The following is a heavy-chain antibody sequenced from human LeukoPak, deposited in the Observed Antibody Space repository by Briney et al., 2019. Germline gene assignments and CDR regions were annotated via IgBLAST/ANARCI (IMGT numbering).Heavy chain of an antibody. D-gene: IGHD6-13*01. J-gene: IGHJ4*02. CDR3: ARDRVAAAGIFF. CDR1: GGSISSSSYY. Sequence: SETLSLTCTVSGGSISSSSYYWGWIRQPPGKGLEWIGSIYYSGSTYYNPSLKSRVTISVDTSKNQFSLKLSSVTAADTAVYYCARDRVAAAGIFFWGQGTLVTVSS. CDR2: IYYSGST. V-gene: IGHV4-39*07.